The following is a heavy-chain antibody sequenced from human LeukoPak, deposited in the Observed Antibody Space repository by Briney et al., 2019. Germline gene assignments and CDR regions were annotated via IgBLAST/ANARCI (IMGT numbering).Heavy chain of an antibody. V-gene: IGHV3-64*01. Sequence: PGGSLRLSCAASGFAFGTYAMHWVRQAPGKGLEFVSAISTNGDSIFYGNSVEGRFTISRDNSKNTLYLQMGGLRAEDMAVYYCAGANYHFSAYDYWGQGALVTVSS. J-gene: IGHJ4*02. CDR2: ISTNGDSI. CDR1: GFAFGTYA. D-gene: IGHD4/OR15-4a*01. CDR3: AGANYHFSAYDY.